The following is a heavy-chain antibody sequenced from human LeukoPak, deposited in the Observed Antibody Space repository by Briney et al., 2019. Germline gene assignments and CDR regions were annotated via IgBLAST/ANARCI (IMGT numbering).Heavy chain of an antibody. CDR2: INHSGST. CDR3: ASMTLAAFDY. V-gene: IGHV4-34*01. D-gene: IGHD3-16*01. CDR1: GGSFSGYY. Sequence: SETLSLTCAVYGGSFSGYYWSWIRQPPGKGLEWIGEINHSGSTNYNPSLKSRVTISVDTSKNQFSLKLSSVTAADTAVYYCASMTLAAFDYWGQGTLVTVSS. J-gene: IGHJ4*02.